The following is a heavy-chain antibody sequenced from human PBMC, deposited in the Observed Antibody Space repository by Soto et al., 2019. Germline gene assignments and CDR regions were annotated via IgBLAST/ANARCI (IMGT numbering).Heavy chain of an antibody. D-gene: IGHD6-13*01. CDR3: AKDRAAAGIGWLDP. J-gene: IGHJ5*02. CDR1: GFTFDDYA. V-gene: IGHV3-9*01. CDR2: ISWNSGSI. Sequence: EVQLVESGGGLVQPGRSLRLSCAASGFTFDDYAMHWVRQAPGKGLEWVSGISWNSGSIGYADSVKGRFTISRDNAKNSLYLQMNSLRAEDTALYYCAKDRAAAGIGWLDPWGQGTLVTVSS.